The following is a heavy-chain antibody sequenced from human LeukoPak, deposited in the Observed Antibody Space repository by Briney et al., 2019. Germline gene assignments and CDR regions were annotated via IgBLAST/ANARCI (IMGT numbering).Heavy chain of an antibody. D-gene: IGHD3-10*01. CDR3: ARGPEYYVSGSYWLDP. CDR1: GFTVSGNF. Sequence: GGSLRLSCAASGFTVSGNFMSWVRQAPGKGLEWVSVIYSGGDTYHADSVKGRFTISRDNSKNTLYLQMNSLRAEDTAVYYCARGPEYYVSGSYWLDPWGQGTLVTVPS. CDR2: IYSGGDT. J-gene: IGHJ5*02. V-gene: IGHV3-66*01.